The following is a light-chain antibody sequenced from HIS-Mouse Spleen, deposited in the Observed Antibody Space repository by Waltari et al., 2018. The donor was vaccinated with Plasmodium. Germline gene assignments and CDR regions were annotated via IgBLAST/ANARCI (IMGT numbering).Light chain of an antibody. V-gene: IGKV3-20*01. CDR2: GAS. CDR1: QIVSSSY. CDR3: QQYGSSLPWT. Sequence: DIVLTQSPGTLSLSPGERANLSCRASQIVSSSYLAWYQQKPGQAPRLLIYGASSRATGIPDRFSGSGSGTDFTLTISRLEPEDFAVYYCQQYGSSLPWTFGQGTKVEIK. J-gene: IGKJ1*01.